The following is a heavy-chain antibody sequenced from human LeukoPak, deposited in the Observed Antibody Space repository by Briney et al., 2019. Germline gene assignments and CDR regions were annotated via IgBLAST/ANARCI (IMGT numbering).Heavy chain of an antibody. CDR2: ISSSGSTI. CDR1: GFTFSSYE. J-gene: IGHJ6*04. Sequence: PGGSLRLSCAASGFTFSSYEMNWVRQAPGKGLEGVSYISSSGSTIYYADSVKGRFTISRDNAKNSLYLQMNSLRAEDTAVYYCAILMVRGAYGMDVWGKGTTVTVSS. V-gene: IGHV3-48*03. D-gene: IGHD3-10*01. CDR3: AILMVRGAYGMDV.